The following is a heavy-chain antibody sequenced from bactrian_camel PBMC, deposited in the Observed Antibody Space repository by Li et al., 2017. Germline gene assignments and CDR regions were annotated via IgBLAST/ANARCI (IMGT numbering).Heavy chain of an antibody. V-gene: IGHV3S1*01. D-gene: IGHD6*01. Sequence: HVQLVESGGGAVQAGGSLNLSCTASSNEYRTYCMAWFRQVPGKDREGVATITNADGITTYVDAVKGRFTISQDNPKNTLYLQMTNLTIEDTAMYYCATGYGSSSLSNPRGRWTQVTVS. J-gene: IGHJ4*01. CDR3: ATGYGSSSLSNP. CDR2: ITNADGIT. CDR1: SNEYRTYC.